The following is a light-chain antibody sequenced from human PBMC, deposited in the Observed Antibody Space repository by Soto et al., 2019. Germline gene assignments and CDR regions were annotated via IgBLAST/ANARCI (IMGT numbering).Light chain of an antibody. CDR1: SSNIGAGYN. V-gene: IGLV1-40*01. Sequence: QSVLTQPPSVSGAPGQWVTISCTGSSSNIGAGYNVHWYQHLPGTAPKLLIFGTTNRPSGVPDRFSGSKSGSSAFLAITGLQAGDEADYYCQSSDTSLSGSEIFGGGTKLTVL. J-gene: IGLJ2*01. CDR3: QSSDTSLSGSEI. CDR2: GTT.